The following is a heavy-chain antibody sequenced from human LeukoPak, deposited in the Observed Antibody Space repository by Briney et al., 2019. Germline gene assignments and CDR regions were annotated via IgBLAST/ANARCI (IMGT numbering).Heavy chain of an antibody. J-gene: IGHJ5*02. Sequence: GGSLRLSCAASGFTFANSWMIWVRQAPGKGLGWVANIRQDGRDMRYVDSVRGRFTISRDNAKNSLYLQMNSLRDEDTAVYYCARSIVLSPAAPYIWFDPWGQGTLVTVSS. CDR2: IRQDGRDM. V-gene: IGHV3-7*03. D-gene: IGHD2-2*01. CDR1: GFTFANSW. CDR3: ARSIVLSPAAPYIWFDP.